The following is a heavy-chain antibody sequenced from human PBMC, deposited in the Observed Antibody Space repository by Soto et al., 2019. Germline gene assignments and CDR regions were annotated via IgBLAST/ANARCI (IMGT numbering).Heavy chain of an antibody. CDR3: IGTYSGSSMRFDY. CDR1: GFTFSNAW. V-gene: IGHV3-15*01. CDR2: VKSKTDGGTI. D-gene: IGHD5-12*01. J-gene: IGHJ4*02. Sequence: EVQLVESGGGLVKPGGSLRLSCAASGFTFSNAWMTWVRQAPGKGLEWVGRVKSKTDGGTIDYAAPVKDRFTISRDDSKNTLYLQMNSLKTEDTAVYYCIGTYSGSSMRFDYWGQGTLGTVSS.